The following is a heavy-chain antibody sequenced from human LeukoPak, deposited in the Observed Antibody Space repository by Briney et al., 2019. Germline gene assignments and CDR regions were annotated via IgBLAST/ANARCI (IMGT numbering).Heavy chain of an antibody. CDR2: IDTAGDT. V-gene: IGHV3-13*04. Sequence: GGPLRLSCAASGFNFSSYDMHWVRRTTGKGLERVSAIDTAGDTYYPGSVKERFTIYRENDKNYFYLQMNSLRAGDTAVYYCAREGFCGGDCPGYFDLWGRGTLVTVSS. D-gene: IGHD2-21*02. CDR3: AREGFCGGDCPGYFDL. CDR1: GFNFSSYD. J-gene: IGHJ2*01.